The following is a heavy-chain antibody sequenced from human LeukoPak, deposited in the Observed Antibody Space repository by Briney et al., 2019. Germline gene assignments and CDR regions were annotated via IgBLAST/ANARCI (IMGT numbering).Heavy chain of an antibody. CDR3: ARDHCVSSGCYEDYYYGMDV. V-gene: IGHV1-2*02. Sequence: ASVKVSCKASGYTFTGYYMQWVRQAPGQGLEWMIWINPNSGGTNYAQKFQGRVTMTRDTSISTAYKELSRLRSDDTAVYFCARDHCVSSGCYEDYYYGMDVWGRGTTVTVSS. CDR1: GYTFTGYY. CDR2: INPNSGGT. D-gene: IGHD6-25*01. J-gene: IGHJ6*02.